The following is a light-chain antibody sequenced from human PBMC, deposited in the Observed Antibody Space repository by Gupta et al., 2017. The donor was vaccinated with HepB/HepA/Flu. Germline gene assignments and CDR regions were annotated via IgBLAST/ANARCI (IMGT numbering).Light chain of an antibody. V-gene: IGKV3-11*01. Sequence: EIVLTQSPATLSLSPGDRATLSCRASRSVSHYVAWYQQRPGQAPRLLIYDSSMGATGVPDRFSGSGSGTDFTLTISGLEPEESALYFCQQRGDWPLTFGGGTRVEIK. CDR2: DSS. CDR1: RSVSHY. CDR3: QQRGDWPLT. J-gene: IGKJ4*01.